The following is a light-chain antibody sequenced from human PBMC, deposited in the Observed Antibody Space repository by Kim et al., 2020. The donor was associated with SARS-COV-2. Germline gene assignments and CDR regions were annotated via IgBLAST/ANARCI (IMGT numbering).Light chain of an antibody. CDR3: CSFDDTVI. CDR1: SSDVGSFHF. Sequence: QSALTRPASVSGAPGQSITISCTGVSSDVGSFHFVSWYQQHPGKVPRLIIYEGSKRPSGVSDRFSGSKSGNTASLTISGLQTEDEAAYYCCSFDDTVIFGGGTQLTVL. CDR2: EGS. J-gene: IGLJ2*01. V-gene: IGLV2-23*01.